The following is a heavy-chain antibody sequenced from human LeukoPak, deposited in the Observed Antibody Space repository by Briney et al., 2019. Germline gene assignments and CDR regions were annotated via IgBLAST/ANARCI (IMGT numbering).Heavy chain of an antibody. CDR2: FDPEHGEA. CDR1: GDTLTELS. J-gene: IGHJ4*02. D-gene: IGHD3-10*01. CDR3: AAEGQRLLGY. Sequence: ALVKVSCKVYGDTLTELSTHWVRQAPGKGLEWMGGFDPEHGEAIYAQTFQGRITMTEDTSTDTAYMELSSLTSDDTAVYYCAAEGQRLLGYWGQGTLVTVSS. V-gene: IGHV1-24*01.